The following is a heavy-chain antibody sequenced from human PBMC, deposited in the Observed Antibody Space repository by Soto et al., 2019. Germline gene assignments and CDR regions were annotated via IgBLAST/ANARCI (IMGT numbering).Heavy chain of an antibody. CDR3: ASVCSSNICHDVLDY. V-gene: IGHV4-4*07. CDR2: IYTSGST. D-gene: IGHD2-2*01. Sequence: SETLSLTCTVSGGSISRYYWSWIRQPAGKGLEWIGRIYTSGSTNYNPSLKSRVTMSVDTSKNQFSLERSSVTAADTAGDYCASVCSSNICHDVLDYWGQGTLVTFSS. CDR1: GGSISRYY. J-gene: IGHJ4*02.